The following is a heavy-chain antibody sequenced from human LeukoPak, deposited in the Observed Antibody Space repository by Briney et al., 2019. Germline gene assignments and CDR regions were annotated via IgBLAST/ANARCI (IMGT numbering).Heavy chain of an antibody. J-gene: IGHJ3*02. CDR3: ARVSGITMIVVVPEDGFDI. Sequence: KPSETLSLTCTVSGGSISSYYWSWIRQPPGKGLEWIGSIYYSGSTYYNPSLKSRVTISVDTSKNQFSLKLSSLTAADTAVYYCARVSGITMIVVVPEDGFDIWGQGTMVTVSS. CDR2: IYYSGST. D-gene: IGHD3-22*01. CDR1: GGSISSYY. V-gene: IGHV4-39*01.